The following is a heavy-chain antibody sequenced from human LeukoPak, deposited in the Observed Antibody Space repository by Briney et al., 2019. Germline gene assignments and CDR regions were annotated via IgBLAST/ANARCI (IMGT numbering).Heavy chain of an antibody. J-gene: IGHJ6*03. V-gene: IGHV4-59*08. CDR1: GGSIGTYY. Sequence: SETLSLTCIVSGGSIGTYYWSWIRQSPGKGLGWIGYIYVTGSTRYNPYLQSRVTISVDTSRNQFLLKMSSVTAADTAVYYCARHIGGGIEDMDVWGTGTKVTVSS. CDR2: IYVTGST. CDR3: ARHIGGGIEDMDV. D-gene: IGHD3-16*02.